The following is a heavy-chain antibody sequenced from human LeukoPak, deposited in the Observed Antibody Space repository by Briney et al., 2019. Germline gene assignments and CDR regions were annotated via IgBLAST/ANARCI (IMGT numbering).Heavy chain of an antibody. V-gene: IGHV1-69*13. CDR3: ATSTDTSEDTNVGRLSWDYWFSP. J-gene: IGHJ5*02. D-gene: IGHD1-26*01. CDR2: IIPVLGSP. Sequence: SVKVSCTASGGTFTSYAISWLRQAPGQGLEWMGGIIPVLGSPEYAQTFQGRLTIISDESFNTTSMELSSLTSEDTAFYYCATSTDTSEDTNVGRLSWDYWFSPWGQGTLVTVSS. CDR1: GGTFTSYA.